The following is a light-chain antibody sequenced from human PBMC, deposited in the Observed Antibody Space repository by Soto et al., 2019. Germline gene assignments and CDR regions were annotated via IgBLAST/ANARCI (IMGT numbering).Light chain of an antibody. CDR1: QGISSY. CDR3: QQYYSYPGT. CDR2: AAS. J-gene: IGKJ1*01. Sequence: AIRMTQSPSSFSASTGDRVTITCRASQGISSYLAWYQQKPGKAPKLLIYAASTLQSGVPSRFSGSGSGTDFTLTISFLQSEDFATYYCQQYYSYPGTFGQGTKVEIK. V-gene: IGKV1-8*01.